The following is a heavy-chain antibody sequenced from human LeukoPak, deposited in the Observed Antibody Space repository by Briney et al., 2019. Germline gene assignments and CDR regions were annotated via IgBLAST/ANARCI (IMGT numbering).Heavy chain of an antibody. Sequence: GGSLRLSCAASAFTFSTYEMNWVRQAPGKGLEWVSTISGSGATTYYADSVKGRFTISRDNSKNTLYLQMNSLRAEDTAVYYCAKGAILTTVAYFDYWGQGTLVTVSS. CDR3: AKGAILTTVAYFDY. J-gene: IGHJ4*02. CDR2: ISGSGATT. V-gene: IGHV3-23*01. CDR1: AFTFSTYE. D-gene: IGHD4-23*01.